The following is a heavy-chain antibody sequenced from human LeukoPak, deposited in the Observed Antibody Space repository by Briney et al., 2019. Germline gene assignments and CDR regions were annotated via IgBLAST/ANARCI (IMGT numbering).Heavy chain of an antibody. Sequence: PSQTLSLTSAVSGGSISSGGYSWSWIRQPPGKDLEWIVYIYHSRNTYYNPSLKSRVTISVDRSKNQFSLKLSSVTAADTAVYYCASSLGYCTNGVCSPRRYNWFDPWGQGTLVTVSS. CDR1: GGSISSGGYS. V-gene: IGHV4-30-2*01. D-gene: IGHD2-8*01. J-gene: IGHJ5*02. CDR3: ASSLGYCTNGVCSPRRYNWFDP. CDR2: IYHSRNT.